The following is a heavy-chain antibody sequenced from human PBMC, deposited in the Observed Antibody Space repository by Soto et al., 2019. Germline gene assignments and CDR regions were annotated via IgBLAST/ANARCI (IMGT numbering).Heavy chain of an antibody. Sequence: QVQLVQSGAEVKKPGASVKVSCKASGYTFTGYYMHWVRQAPGQGLEWMGWINPNSGGTNYAQKFQGWVTMTRDTSISTAYMELSRQRSDDTAVYYCAGEHAITRTGDYGMDVWGQGTTVTVSS. CDR3: AGEHAITRTGDYGMDV. J-gene: IGHJ6*02. V-gene: IGHV1-2*04. D-gene: IGHD3-3*01. CDR2: INPNSGGT. CDR1: GYTFTGYY.